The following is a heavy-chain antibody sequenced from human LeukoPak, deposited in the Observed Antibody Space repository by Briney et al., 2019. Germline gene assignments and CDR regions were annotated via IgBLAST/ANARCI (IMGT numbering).Heavy chain of an antibody. CDR2: VKQDGSEK. D-gene: IGHD3-16*01. V-gene: IGHV3-7*01. Sequence: PGGSLRLSCAASGFTFSSSWMTWVRQAPGKGLEWVANVKQDGSEKYYVDSVKGRFTISRDNAKNSLYLQMNSLRAEDTAVYYCATFDLPEHALRLGVPGGFDPWGQGTLVTVSS. CDR3: ATFDLPEHALRLGVPGGFDP. J-gene: IGHJ5*02. CDR1: GFTFSSSW.